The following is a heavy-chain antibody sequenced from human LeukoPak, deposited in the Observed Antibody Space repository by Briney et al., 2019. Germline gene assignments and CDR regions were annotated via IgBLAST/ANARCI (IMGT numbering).Heavy chain of an antibody. D-gene: IGHD3-22*01. V-gene: IGHV4-59*12. Sequence: SETLSLTCTVSGGSISSYYWSWIRQPPGKGLEWIGYMYYSGSTNYNPSLKSRVTISVDTSKNQFSLKLSSVTAADTAGYYCARRDSSGYYAYWGQGTLVTVSS. J-gene: IGHJ4*02. CDR1: GGSISSYY. CDR3: ARRDSSGYYAY. CDR2: MYYSGST.